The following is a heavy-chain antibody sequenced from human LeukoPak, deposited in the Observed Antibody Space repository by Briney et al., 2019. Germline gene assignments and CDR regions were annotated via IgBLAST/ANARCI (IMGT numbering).Heavy chain of an antibody. Sequence: GGSLRLSCAASGFTFDDYAMHWVRQAPGKGLEWVSLISGDGGSTYYADSVKGRFTISRDNSKNTLYLQMNSLRDEDTAVYYCAKDLVGHYGDDTARCWGQGTLVTVSS. D-gene: IGHD4-17*01. J-gene: IGHJ4*02. CDR1: GFTFDDYA. CDR3: AKDLVGHYGDDTARC. CDR2: ISGDGGST. V-gene: IGHV3-43*02.